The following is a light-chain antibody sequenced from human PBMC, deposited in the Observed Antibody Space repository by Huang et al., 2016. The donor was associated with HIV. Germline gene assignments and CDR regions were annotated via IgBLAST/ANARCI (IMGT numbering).Light chain of an antibody. V-gene: IGKV3-15*01. J-gene: IGKJ1*01. CDR2: DAS. CDR3: QQYDDWPPWT. Sequence: EIVMTQSPATLSVSPGERATLSCRASQNITRLAWYQHKPGQAPRLLIYDASSRATGVPARFSGGGSGTVFTLTVSSLQSNDFALYYCQQYDDWPPWTFGQGTQVDMK. CDR1: QNITR.